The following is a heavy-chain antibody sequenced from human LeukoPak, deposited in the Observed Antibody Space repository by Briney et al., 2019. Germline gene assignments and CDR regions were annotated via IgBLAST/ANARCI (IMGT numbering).Heavy chain of an antibody. D-gene: IGHD5-18*01. Sequence: PSETLSLTCTVSGGSITIYYWSWIRQPAGKGLEWIGSFYHSGITYYNPSLKGRITISGDTSKNQFSLKLSSVTAADTAVYYCASSVDTAMVGGYWGQGTLVTVSS. CDR1: GGSITIYY. J-gene: IGHJ4*02. CDR2: FYHSGIT. V-gene: IGHV4-4*07. CDR3: ASSVDTAMVGGY.